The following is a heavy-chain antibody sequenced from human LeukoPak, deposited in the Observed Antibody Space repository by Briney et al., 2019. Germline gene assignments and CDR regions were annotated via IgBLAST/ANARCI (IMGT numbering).Heavy chain of an antibody. Sequence: SETLSLTCAVYGGSFSDYYWTWIRQPPGKGLEWIGSIYYSGTTYYNPSLKSRVTISVDTSKNQFSLKLSSVTAADTAVYYCAREFATSGPGPDWGQGTLVTVSS. CDR3: AREFATSGPGPD. CDR1: GGSFSDYY. J-gene: IGHJ4*02. CDR2: IYYSGTT. D-gene: IGHD3-10*01. V-gene: IGHV4-34*01.